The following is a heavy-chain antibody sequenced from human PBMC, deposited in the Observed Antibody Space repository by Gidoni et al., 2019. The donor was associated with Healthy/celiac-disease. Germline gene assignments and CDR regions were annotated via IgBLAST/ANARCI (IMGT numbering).Heavy chain of an antibody. CDR1: GYTFTGYY. J-gene: IGHJ5*02. D-gene: IGHD1-1*01. CDR2: MNPNSGGT. V-gene: IGHV1-2*02. Sequence: VQLVQSGAEVQKPGASVKVSCKASGYTFTGYYTHWVRPAPGQGLECMGWMNPNSGGTNYAQKLQGRVTMTRDTSISTAYMELRRLRSDDTAVYYCARDNEGWFDPWGQGTLVTVSS. CDR3: ARDNEGWFDP.